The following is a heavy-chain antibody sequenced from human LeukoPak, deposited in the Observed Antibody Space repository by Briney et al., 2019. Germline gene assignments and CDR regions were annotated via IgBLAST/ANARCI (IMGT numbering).Heavy chain of an antibody. CDR1: GGSFSGYY. V-gene: IGHV4-34*01. CDR3: ARGSISGRTTVQYFDY. Sequence: SETLSLTCAVYGGSFSGYYWSWIRQPPGKGLEWIGEINHSGSTNYNPSLKSRVTISVDTSKNQFSLKLSSVTAADTAVYYCARGSISGRTTVQYFDYWGREPWSPSPQ. CDR2: INHSGST. D-gene: IGHD4-17*01. J-gene: IGHJ4*02.